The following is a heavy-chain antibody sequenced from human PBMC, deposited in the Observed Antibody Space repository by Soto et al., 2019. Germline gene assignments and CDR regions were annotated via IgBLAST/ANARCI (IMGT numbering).Heavy chain of an antibody. J-gene: IGHJ6*03. CDR1: GYTFTSYY. V-gene: IGHV1-46*01. CDR3: AREGLENYYYYYYMDV. CDR2: INPSNGNT. Sequence: ASVKVSCKASGYTFTSYYMHWVRQAPGQGLEWMGIINPSNGNTSYAQKFQGRVTMTTDTSTSTAYMELRSLRSDDTAVYYCAREGLENYYYYYYMDVWGKGTTVTVSS.